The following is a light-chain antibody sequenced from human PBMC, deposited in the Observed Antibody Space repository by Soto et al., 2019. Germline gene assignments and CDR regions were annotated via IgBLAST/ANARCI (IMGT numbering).Light chain of an antibody. CDR3: QQYDSIPWT. Sequence: DIVMTQSPDSLAVSLGERATINCKSSQSVLYSSNNNNHLAWYPQKPGQPPKLLIYWASTRESGVPDRFSGSGSGTDFTLTISSLQAEDVAVYYCQQYDSIPWTFGQGTRVEIK. J-gene: IGKJ1*01. CDR2: WAS. CDR1: QSVLYSSNNNNH. V-gene: IGKV4-1*01.